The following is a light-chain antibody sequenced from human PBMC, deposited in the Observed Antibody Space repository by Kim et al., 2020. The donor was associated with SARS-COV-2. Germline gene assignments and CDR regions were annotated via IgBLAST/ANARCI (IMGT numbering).Light chain of an antibody. CDR1: QSVSNW. CDR3: HSGT. Sequence: SPSTLSASVGDRVTITCRASQSVSNWLAWYQQKPGKAPKLLIYKASTLQSGVPSRFSGSGSGTEFTLTISSLQPDDFATYYCHSGTFGQGTKLEI. CDR2: KAS. V-gene: IGKV1-5*03. J-gene: IGKJ2*02.